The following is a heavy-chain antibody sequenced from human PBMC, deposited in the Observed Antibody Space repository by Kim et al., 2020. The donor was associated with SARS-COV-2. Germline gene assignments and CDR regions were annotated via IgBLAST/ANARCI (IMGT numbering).Heavy chain of an antibody. CDR1: GYTFTYRY. Sequence: SVKVSCKASGYTFTYRYLHWVRQAPGQALEWMGWITPFNGNTNYAQKFQDRVTITRDRSMSTAYMELSSLRSEDTAMYYCARSSWELPRRIGPDDAFDIWGQGTMVTVSS. J-gene: IGHJ3*02. CDR2: ITPFNGNT. CDR3: ARSSWELPRRIGPDDAFDI. D-gene: IGHD1-26*01. V-gene: IGHV1-45*02.